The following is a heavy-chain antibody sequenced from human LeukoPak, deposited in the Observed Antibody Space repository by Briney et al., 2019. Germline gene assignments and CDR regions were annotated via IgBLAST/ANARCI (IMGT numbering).Heavy chain of an antibody. V-gene: IGHV1-69*06. CDR1: GGTFSSYA. Sequence: SVKVSCKASGGTFSSYAISWVRQAPGQGLEWMGGIIPIFGTANYAQKFQGRVTITADKSTSTAYMELSSLRSEDTAVYYCAKVQGSGWPYYYYYYMDVWGKGTTVTVSS. CDR2: IIPIFGTA. D-gene: IGHD6-19*01. CDR3: AKVQGSGWPYYYYYYMDV. J-gene: IGHJ6*03.